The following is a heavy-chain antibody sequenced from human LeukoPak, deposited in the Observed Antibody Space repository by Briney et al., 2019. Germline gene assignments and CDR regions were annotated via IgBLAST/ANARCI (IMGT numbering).Heavy chain of an antibody. Sequence: ASVKVSCKASGYTFTGYYMHWVRQAPGQGLEWMGWMNPNSGNTGYAQKFQGRVTMTRNTSISTAYMELSSLRSEDTAVYYCARARTTVTEIYYYYYMDVWGKGTTVTISS. CDR2: MNPNSGNT. V-gene: IGHV1-8*02. D-gene: IGHD4-17*01. J-gene: IGHJ6*03. CDR3: ARARTTVTEIYYYYYMDV. CDR1: GYTFTGYY.